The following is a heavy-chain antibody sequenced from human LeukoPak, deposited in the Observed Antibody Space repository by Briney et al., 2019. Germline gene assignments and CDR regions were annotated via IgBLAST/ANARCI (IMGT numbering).Heavy chain of an antibody. Sequence: KPSETLSLTCTVSGGSISSSSYYWGWIRQPPGKGLEWIGSIYYSGSTYYNPSLKSRVTISVDTSKNQFSLKLSSVTAADTAVYYCARGLDYGDYVGYWGQGTLVPVSS. CDR3: ARGLDYGDYVGY. CDR1: GGSISSSSYY. J-gene: IGHJ4*02. D-gene: IGHD4-17*01. V-gene: IGHV4-39*01. CDR2: IYYSGST.